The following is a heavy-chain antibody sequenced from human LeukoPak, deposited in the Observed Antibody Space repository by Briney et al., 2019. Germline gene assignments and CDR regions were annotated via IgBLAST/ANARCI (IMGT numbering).Heavy chain of an antibody. CDR3: ARQGIYYGSGSPYYYGMDV. J-gene: IGHJ6*02. Sequence: PSETLSLTCTVSGGSISSYYWSWIRQPPGKGLEWIGYIYYSGSTNYNPSLKSRVTISVDTSKNQFSLKLSSVTAADTAVYYCARQGIYYGSGSPYYYGMDVWGQGTTVTVSS. D-gene: IGHD3-10*01. V-gene: IGHV4-59*08. CDR2: IYYSGST. CDR1: GGSISSYY.